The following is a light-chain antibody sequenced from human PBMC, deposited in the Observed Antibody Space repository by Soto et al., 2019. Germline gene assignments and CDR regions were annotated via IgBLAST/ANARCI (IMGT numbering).Light chain of an antibody. V-gene: IGKV3-15*01. CDR2: GAS. Sequence: EIVMTQSPATLSVSPGERATLSCRASQSVSSNLAWYQQKPGQAHRLLIYGASTRATGIPARFSGSGSGTECTLTISSLQSEEFAVYYCQQYNNWPGTFGQGTKVDIK. CDR1: QSVSSN. J-gene: IGKJ1*01. CDR3: QQYNNWPGT.